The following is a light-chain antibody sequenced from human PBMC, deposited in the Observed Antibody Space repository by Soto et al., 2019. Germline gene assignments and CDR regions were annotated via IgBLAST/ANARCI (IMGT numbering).Light chain of an antibody. Sequence: DTVMTQSPDSLAVSLGERATINCKSSQTLLNSSNNKNYLAWYQQKPGQPPKLLIYWASTRESGVPDRFSGRGLGTDFILTINGLQAEDEVFNYFQQSFRAPSTFGQGTKREIK. CDR3: QQSFRAPST. CDR1: QTLLNSSNNKNY. J-gene: IGKJ2*01. V-gene: IGKV4-1*01. CDR2: WAS.